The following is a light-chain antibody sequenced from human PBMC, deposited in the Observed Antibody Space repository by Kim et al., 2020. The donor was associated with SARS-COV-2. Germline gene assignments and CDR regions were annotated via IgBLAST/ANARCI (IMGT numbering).Light chain of an antibody. J-gene: IGLJ1*01. CDR3: QAWDSSTHNYV. V-gene: IGLV3-1*01. Sequence: PGQTASITCSGYKFGDKYVSWYQQKPGQSPVVVINQDNQRPSGVPERFSGSNSGNTATLTISGTQAMDEADYYCQAWDSSTHNYVFGAGTKVTVL. CDR2: QDN. CDR1: KFGDKY.